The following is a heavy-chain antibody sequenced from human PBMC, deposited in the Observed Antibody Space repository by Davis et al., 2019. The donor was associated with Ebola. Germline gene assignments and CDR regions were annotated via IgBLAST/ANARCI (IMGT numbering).Heavy chain of an antibody. Sequence: GESLKISCAASGFTFSNAWMSWVRQAPGKGLEWVGRIKSKTDGGTTDYAAPVKGRFTISRDDSKNTLYLQMNSLRAEDTAVYYCARVDPLTNWNVLVGAFDIWGQGTMVTVSS. V-gene: IGHV3-15*01. D-gene: IGHD1-1*01. CDR1: GFTFSNAW. CDR3: ARVDPLTNWNVLVGAFDI. CDR2: IKSKTDGGTT. J-gene: IGHJ3*02.